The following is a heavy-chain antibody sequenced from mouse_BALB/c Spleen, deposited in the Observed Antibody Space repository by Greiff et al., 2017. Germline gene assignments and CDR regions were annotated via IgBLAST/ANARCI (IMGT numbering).Heavy chain of an antibody. CDR1: GYTFTSYW. D-gene: IGHD2-4*01. J-gene: IGHJ3*01. CDR3: AREGDYDYDGIAY. Sequence: QVQLQQSGAELAKPGASVKMSCKASGYTFTSYWMHWVKQRPGQGLEWIGYINPSTGYTEYNQKFKDKATLTADKSSSTAYMQLSSLTSEDSAVYYCAREGDYDYDGIAYWGQGTLVTVSA. CDR2: INPSTGYT. V-gene: IGHV1-7*01.